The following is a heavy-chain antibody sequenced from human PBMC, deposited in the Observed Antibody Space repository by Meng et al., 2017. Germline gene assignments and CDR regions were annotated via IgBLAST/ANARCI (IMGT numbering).Heavy chain of an antibody. CDR1: GYSYPAYY. D-gene: IGHD6-13*01. V-gene: IGHV1-2*06. Sequence: GEWVQSGAEVKKPGASVKVSCKPSGYSYPAYYIPWLRQAPGQGLEWMGRIDPNSGVTEYAHKFHGRITVTGDTSISTAYMELRRLISDDTAVYYCARDEDISAAGKLFGDYWGQGTLVTVS. CDR3: ARDEDISAAGKLFGDY. J-gene: IGHJ4*02. CDR2: IDPNSGVT.